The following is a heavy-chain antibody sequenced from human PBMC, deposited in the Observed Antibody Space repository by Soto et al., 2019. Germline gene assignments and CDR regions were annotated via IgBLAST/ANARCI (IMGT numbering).Heavy chain of an antibody. J-gene: IGHJ4*02. D-gene: IGHD6-13*01. Sequence: LRLSCAASEFTFSTYAMSWVRQAPGKGLEWVSAISGSGGSTYYADSVKGRFTISRDTSKNTLYLQMNSLRAEDTALYYCAKSYSSNWYDYFDYWGQGTLVTVSS. CDR3: AKSYSSNWYDYFDY. CDR1: EFTFSTYA. CDR2: ISGSGGST. V-gene: IGHV3-23*01.